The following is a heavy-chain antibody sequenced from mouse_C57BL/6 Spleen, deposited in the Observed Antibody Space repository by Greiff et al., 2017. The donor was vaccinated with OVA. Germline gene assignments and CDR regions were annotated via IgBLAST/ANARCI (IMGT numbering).Heavy chain of an antibody. D-gene: IGHD2-4*01. Sequence: VQLQQSGPELVKPGASVKISCKASGYTFTDYYMNWVKQSHGKSLEWIGDINPNNGGTSYNQKFKGKATLTVDKSSSTAYMELRSLTYEDTAGYYCARGGDYDYAFAYWGQGTLVTVSA. CDR3: ARGGDYDYAFAY. V-gene: IGHV1-26*01. J-gene: IGHJ3*01. CDR1: GYTFTDYY. CDR2: INPNNGGT.